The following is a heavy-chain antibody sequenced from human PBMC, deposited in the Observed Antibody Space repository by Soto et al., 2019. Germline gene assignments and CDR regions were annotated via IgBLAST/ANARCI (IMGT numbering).Heavy chain of an antibody. V-gene: IGHV3-30*03. CDR1: GFSFSSYA. CDR3: TTGLVEGSGFWD. J-gene: IGHJ4*02. D-gene: IGHD3-22*01. CDR2: ISYDGGNK. Sequence: LRLSCATSGFSFSSYAIHWVRQAPGKGPEGVAFISYDGGNKYFADSVKGRFTISRDNSNNRVFLQMNSLRPDDTALYYCTTGLVEGSGFWDWGLGTLVTVSS.